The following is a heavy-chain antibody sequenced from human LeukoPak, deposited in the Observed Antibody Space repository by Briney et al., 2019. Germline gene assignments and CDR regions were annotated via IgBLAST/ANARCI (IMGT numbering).Heavy chain of an antibody. CDR2: ISAYNGNT. J-gene: IGHJ6*04. V-gene: IGHV1-18*04. CDR3: ARDVTAMARGYYYYGMDV. CDR1: GYTFTSYG. D-gene: IGHD3-10*01. Sequence: ASVKVSCKASGYTFTSYGISWVRQAPGQGLEGMGWISAYNGNTNYAQKLRGRVTMTTDTSRSTAYMELRSLRSDDTDVYYCARDVTAMARGYYYYGMDVWGKGTTVTVSS.